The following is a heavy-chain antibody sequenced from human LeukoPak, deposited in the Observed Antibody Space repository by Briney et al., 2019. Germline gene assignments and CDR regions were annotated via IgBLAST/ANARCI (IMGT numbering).Heavy chain of an antibody. J-gene: IGHJ4*02. CDR1: VFTFSSYW. CDR3: TRDTGCSGGTCYSFYDY. V-gene: IGHV3-7*01. CDR2: IKQDVGEK. Sequence: PGGSLRLSCAASVFTFSSYWMTWVRQAPGEGLEWVANIKQDVGEKYVDYVKGRFTSSREDAENSLYLQMNSLRAGHTAVYYCTRDTGCSGGTCYSFYDYWGQGTLVTVSS. D-gene: IGHD2-15*01.